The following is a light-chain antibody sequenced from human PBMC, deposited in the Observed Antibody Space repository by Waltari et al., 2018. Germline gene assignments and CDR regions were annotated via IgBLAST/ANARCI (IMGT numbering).Light chain of an antibody. CDR3: QQYGTSPLT. V-gene: IGKV1-13*02. Sequence: AIQLTQSPSSLSASVGDRITITCRASPGIRSTLAWYQQKLGKTPRLPIYDASSLQSGVPSRFSGSGSGTDFTLTISSLQPEDFATYYCQQYGTSPLTFGQGTKVEIK. CDR2: DAS. J-gene: IGKJ1*01. CDR1: PGIRST.